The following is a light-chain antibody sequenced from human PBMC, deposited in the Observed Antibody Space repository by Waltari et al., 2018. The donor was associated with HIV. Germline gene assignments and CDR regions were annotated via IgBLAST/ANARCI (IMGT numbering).Light chain of an antibody. CDR3: QQSYSGLT. Sequence: DIQMTQSPSSLSASIGDRVTITCRASQSISSDLRWYQQKPGKAPKLLIYDASSLQSGVPSRFSGSGSGTDFTLTINSLQPEDFATYYCQQSYSGLTFGGGTKVEI. J-gene: IGKJ4*01. CDR2: DAS. V-gene: IGKV1-39*01. CDR1: QSISSD.